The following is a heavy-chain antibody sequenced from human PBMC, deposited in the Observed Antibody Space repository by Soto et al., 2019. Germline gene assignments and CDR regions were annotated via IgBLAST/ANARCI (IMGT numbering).Heavy chain of an antibody. Sequence: TSETLSLTCAVYGESFSNHYWTWIRQSPGKGLEWVGEINYSGSTRYNWSLGSRVTISVDTSKNQFSLMVTSVTAEDTAVYYCARGVVYRDVGLAYGMDVWGQGTTVTV. J-gene: IGHJ6*02. V-gene: IGHV4-34*01. CDR2: INYSGST. CDR3: ARGVVYRDVGLAYGMDV. D-gene: IGHD3-22*01. CDR1: GESFSNHY.